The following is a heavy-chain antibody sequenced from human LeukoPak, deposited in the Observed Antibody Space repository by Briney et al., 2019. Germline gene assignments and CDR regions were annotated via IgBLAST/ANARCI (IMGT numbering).Heavy chain of an antibody. Sequence: PSETLSLTCTVSGGSISSGDYYWSWIRQPPGKGLEWIGYIYYSGSTYYNPSLKSRVTISVDTSKNQFSLKLSSVTAADTAVYYCARDGMRSGWSNYYYYYMDVWGKGTTVTVSS. J-gene: IGHJ6*03. CDR2: IYYSGST. D-gene: IGHD6-19*01. CDR3: ARDGMRSGWSNYYYYYMDV. V-gene: IGHV4-30-4*02. CDR1: GGSISSGDYY.